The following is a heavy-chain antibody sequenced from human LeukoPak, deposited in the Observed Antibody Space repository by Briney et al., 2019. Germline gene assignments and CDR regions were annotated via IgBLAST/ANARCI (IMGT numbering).Heavy chain of an antibody. CDR2: ISYDGSNK. CDR1: EFTFSSYG. V-gene: IGHV3-30*18. J-gene: IGHJ4*02. CDR3: AKDSYYYDSSGYYLFGSSLDY. Sequence: PGRSLRLSCAASEFTFSSYGMHWVRQAPGKGLEWVAVISYDGSNKYYADSVKGRFTISRDNSKNTLYLQMNSLRAEDTAAYYCAKDSYYYDSSGYYLFGSSLDYWGQGTLVTVSS. D-gene: IGHD3-22*01.